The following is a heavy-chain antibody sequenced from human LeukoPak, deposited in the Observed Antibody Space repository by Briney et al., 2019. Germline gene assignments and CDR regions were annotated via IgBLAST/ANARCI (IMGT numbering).Heavy chain of an antibody. CDR3: AQLLTSRFYFDY. J-gene: IGHJ4*02. D-gene: IGHD3-3*01. CDR2: IYYTGNT. CDR1: SGSVSTPNYH. V-gene: IGHV4-39*01. Sequence: SETLSLTCSVSSGSVSTPNYHWAWIRQPPGKGLDWIGFIYYTGNTYYNPSLKSRVTISMDTSNNQFSLNLNSVTAADTASYYCAQLLTSRFYFDYWVQGTLVTVSS.